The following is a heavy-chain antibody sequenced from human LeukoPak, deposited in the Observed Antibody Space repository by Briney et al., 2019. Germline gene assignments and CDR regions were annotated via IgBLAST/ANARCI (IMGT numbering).Heavy chain of an antibody. J-gene: IGHJ4*02. V-gene: IGHV3-21*04. CDR3: AKEAATRGYYFDY. CDR2: ISSSSYI. Sequence: PGGSLRLSCAASGFTFSSYSMNWVRQAPGKGLEWVSSISSSSYIYYADSVKGRFTISRDNSKNTLYLQMNSLRAEDTAVYYCAKEAATRGYYFDYWGQETLVTVSS. CDR1: GFTFSSYS. D-gene: IGHD2-15*01.